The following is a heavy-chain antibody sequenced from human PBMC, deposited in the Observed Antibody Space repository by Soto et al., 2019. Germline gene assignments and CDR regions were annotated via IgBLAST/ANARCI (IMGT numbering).Heavy chain of an antibody. CDR3: ARDPGIAAAGRYYYYGMDV. J-gene: IGHJ6*02. V-gene: IGHV3-33*01. Sequence: QVQLVESGGGVVQPGRSLRLSCAASGFTFSSYGIHWVRQAPGKGLKWVAVIWYDGSNKYYADSVKGRFTISRDNSKNTLYLQMNSLRAEDTAVYYCARDPGIAAAGRYYYYGMDVWGQGTTVTVSS. CDR1: GFTFSSYG. D-gene: IGHD6-13*01. CDR2: IWYDGSNK.